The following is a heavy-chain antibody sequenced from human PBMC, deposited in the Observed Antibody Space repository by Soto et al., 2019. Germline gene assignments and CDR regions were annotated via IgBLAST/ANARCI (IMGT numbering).Heavy chain of an antibody. CDR2: IHSDGSST. CDR3: ARCDRGAFYL. V-gene: IGHV3-74*01. J-gene: IGHJ3*01. Sequence: EMQLVESEGGLVQPGGSLRLSCLASGFTFSYYWMHWVRQAPGQGLVWVSRIHSDGSSTTYADSVKGRFTISRDNAKNTLYLQINILRAGDTAVYYCARCDRGAFYLWGQGIMVTVSS. D-gene: IGHD2-21*02. CDR1: GFTFSYYW.